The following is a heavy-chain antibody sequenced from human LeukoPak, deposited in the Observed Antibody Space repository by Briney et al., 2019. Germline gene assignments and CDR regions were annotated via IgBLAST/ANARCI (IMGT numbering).Heavy chain of an antibody. CDR2: IIPIFGTA. Sequence: ASVKVSCKASGYTFTSYAMHWVRQAPGQGLEWMGGIIPIFGTANYAQKFQGRVTITADKSTSTAYMELSSLRSEDTAVYYCASFYYYGSGSSYNSFDYWGQGTLVTVSS. D-gene: IGHD3-10*01. CDR3: ASFYYYGSGSSYNSFDY. J-gene: IGHJ4*02. CDR1: GYTFTSYA. V-gene: IGHV1-69*06.